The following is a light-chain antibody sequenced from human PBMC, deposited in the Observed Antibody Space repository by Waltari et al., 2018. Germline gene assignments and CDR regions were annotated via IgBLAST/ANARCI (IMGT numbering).Light chain of an antibody. Sequence: QSVLTQPPSVSGAPGQRVTISCTGSSSNIGAAYDVHWYQQRPGTAPKLLIYGNTNRPSGIPDRFPGSKSGTSAALAITGLQTEDEADYYCQSYDSSLSGVVFGGGTKLTVL. V-gene: IGLV1-40*01. CDR3: QSYDSSLSGVV. CDR1: SSNIGAAYD. J-gene: IGLJ2*01. CDR2: GNT.